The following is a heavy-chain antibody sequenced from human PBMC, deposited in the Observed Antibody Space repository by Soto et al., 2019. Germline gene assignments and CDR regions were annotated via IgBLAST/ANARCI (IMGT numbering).Heavy chain of an antibody. D-gene: IGHD2-2*01. Sequence: ASAEVSCKACGDTFTSYYINWVRHSTGQGLEWMGWMNPNSGNTGYAQKFQGRVTMTRNTSISTAYMELSSLRSEDTAVYYCVARGLYCSSTSCYAGWFDPWGQGTLVTVSS. V-gene: IGHV1-8*01. CDR3: VARGLYCSSTSCYAGWFDP. CDR1: GDTFTSYY. J-gene: IGHJ5*02. CDR2: MNPNSGNT.